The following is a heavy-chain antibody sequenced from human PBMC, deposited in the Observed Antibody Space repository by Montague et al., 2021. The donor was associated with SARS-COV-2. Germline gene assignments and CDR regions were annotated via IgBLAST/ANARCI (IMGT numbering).Heavy chain of an antibody. CDR1: GGSISNYY. CDR2: IYYSEST. V-gene: IGHV4-59*01. Sequence: SETLSLTCTVSGGSISNYYWSWIRRPPGRGLEWIGYIYYSESTDYSPSLKSRVTISLDTSKNQFSLKVTSVTAADTAVYYCARGGGYYNYGLDVWAQGPRSPSP. D-gene: IGHD3-22*01. J-gene: IGHJ6*02. CDR3: ARGGGYYNYGLDV.